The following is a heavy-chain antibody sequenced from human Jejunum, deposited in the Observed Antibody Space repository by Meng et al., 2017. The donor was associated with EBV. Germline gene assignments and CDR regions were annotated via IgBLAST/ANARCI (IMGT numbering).Heavy chain of an antibody. CDR1: GYTFTDYY. V-gene: IGHV1-2*06. D-gene: IGHD5-18*01. CDR3: ARPISGYTYYFDY. J-gene: IGHJ4*02. Sequence: QVQLVQSGNEVKEPGASVKVSCKASGYTFTDYYLHWVRQAPGQGLEWMGRVNPNSGVTNYAEKFQGRVTMTRDTSISTSYMEVSRLTSDDTAVYYCARPISGYTYYFDYWGQGTLVTVSS. CDR2: VNPNSGVT.